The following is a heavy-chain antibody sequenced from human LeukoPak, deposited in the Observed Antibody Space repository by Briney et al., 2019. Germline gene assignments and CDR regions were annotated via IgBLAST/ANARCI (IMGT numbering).Heavy chain of an antibody. CDR3: ARGRAAAGHFDY. CDR2: IRYDGSNK. D-gene: IGHD6-13*01. CDR1: GFTFNNYG. J-gene: IGHJ4*02. Sequence: GGSLRLSCVASGFTFNNYGMHWVRQAPGKGLEWVAFIRYDGSNKYYADSVKGRFTISRDNSKNTPYLQMNSLRAEDTAVYYCARGRAAAGHFDYWGQGTLVTVSS. V-gene: IGHV3-30*02.